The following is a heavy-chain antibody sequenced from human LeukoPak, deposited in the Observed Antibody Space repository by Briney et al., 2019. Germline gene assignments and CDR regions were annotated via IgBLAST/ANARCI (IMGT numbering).Heavy chain of an antibody. CDR1: GGSITNHF. CDR2: IYYSGST. Sequence: SETLSLTCTVSGGSITNHFWSWIRQSPGKGLEWIGYIYYSGSTRYNPSLKSRATISVDTSKKQFSLNLSSVTAADTAVYYCARVAGLRYYMDAWGKGTTVTVSS. V-gene: IGHV4-59*11. D-gene: IGHD6-13*01. J-gene: IGHJ6*03. CDR3: ARVAGLRYYMDA.